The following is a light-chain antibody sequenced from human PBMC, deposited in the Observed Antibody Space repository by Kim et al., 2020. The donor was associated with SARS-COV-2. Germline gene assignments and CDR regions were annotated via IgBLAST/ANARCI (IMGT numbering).Light chain of an antibody. CDR2: DVT. J-gene: IGLJ1*01. CDR3: CSYERSRTYA. Sequence: GQSITTSCPGTRSDVGGYNDVSEYQQHPGKAPKLVIYDVTKRAPGVPDRFSGSKSGNTASLTISGLQPEDEGDYYCCSYERSRTYAFGTGTKVTVL. CDR1: RSDVGGYND. V-gene: IGLV2-11*01.